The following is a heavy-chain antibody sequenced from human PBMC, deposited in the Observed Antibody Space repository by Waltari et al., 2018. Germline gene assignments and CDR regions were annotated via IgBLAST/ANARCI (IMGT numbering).Heavy chain of an antibody. D-gene: IGHD3-16*01. Sequence: QVHLVQSGAEVKKAGASVKVSCKASGYSFGGYYLYWVRKAPGQGLEWMGWINPTNGVTNYAQKFQGRVTMTRDTSINSVYMDLSRLRSDDTAVYFCARGLGGSSPFDYWGRGTLVTVSS. J-gene: IGHJ4*02. CDR2: INPTNGVT. CDR1: GYSFGGYY. V-gene: IGHV1-2*02. CDR3: ARGLGGSSPFDY.